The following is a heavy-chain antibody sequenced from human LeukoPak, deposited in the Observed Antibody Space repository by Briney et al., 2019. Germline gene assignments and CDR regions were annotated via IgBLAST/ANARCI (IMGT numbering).Heavy chain of an antibody. CDR2: ISYDGGNK. CDR3: AKDLVRLWFGELVDY. J-gene: IGHJ4*02. V-gene: IGHV3-30*18. Sequence: GRSLRLSCAASGFTFSSYGMHWVRQAPGKGLEWVAVISYDGGNKYYADSVKGRFTISRDNSKNTLYLQMNSLRAEDTAVYYCAKDLVRLWFGELVDYWGQGTLVTVSS. D-gene: IGHD3-10*01. CDR1: GFTFSSYG.